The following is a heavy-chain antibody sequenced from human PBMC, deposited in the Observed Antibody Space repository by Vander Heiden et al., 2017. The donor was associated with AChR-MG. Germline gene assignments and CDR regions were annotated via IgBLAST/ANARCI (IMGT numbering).Heavy chain of an antibody. CDR2: ISSSGGDT. Sequence: EVQLLESGGGLVPPGGSLRLSCAASGFSFSSYAMSWVRQAPGKGREWVSGISSSGGDTPYADSVKGRFTISRDNSKNTLYLQMNSLRAEDTAVYYCAKKNPGVAPFDYWGQGTLVTVSS. V-gene: IGHV3-23*01. CDR3: AKKNPGVAPFDY. J-gene: IGHJ4*02. D-gene: IGHD3-3*01. CDR1: GFSFSSYA.